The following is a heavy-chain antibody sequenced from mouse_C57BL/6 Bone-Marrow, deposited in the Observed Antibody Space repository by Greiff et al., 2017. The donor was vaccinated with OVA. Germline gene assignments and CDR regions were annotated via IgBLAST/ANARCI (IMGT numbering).Heavy chain of an antibody. J-gene: IGHJ4*01. CDR3: AREAKSSIYSIAMDY. V-gene: IGHV5-4*01. D-gene: IGHD2-1*01. CDR1: GFTFSSYA. Sequence: VMLVESGGGLVKPGGSLKLSCAASGFTFSSYAMSWVRQTPEKRLEWVATISDGGSYTYYPDNVKGRFTISRDNAKNNLYLQMSHLKSEDTAMYYCAREAKSSIYSIAMDYWGQGTSVTVSS. CDR2: ISDGGSYT.